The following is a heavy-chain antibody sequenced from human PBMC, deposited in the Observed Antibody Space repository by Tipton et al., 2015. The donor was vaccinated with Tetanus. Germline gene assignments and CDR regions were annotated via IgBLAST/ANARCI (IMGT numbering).Heavy chain of an antibody. CDR3: ARSEYSSTCSRLY. J-gene: IGHJ4*02. V-gene: IGHV3-23*03. CDR1: GFIFSDYY. CDR2: IFSSGRST. D-gene: IGHD6-19*01. Sequence: SLRLSCAASGFIFSDYYMNWIRQAPGKGLEWVSLIFSSGRSTYYADSVKGRFTISRDNSKNTLYLQMNSLRAEDTAVYYCARSEYSSTCSRLYWGQGTLVTVSS.